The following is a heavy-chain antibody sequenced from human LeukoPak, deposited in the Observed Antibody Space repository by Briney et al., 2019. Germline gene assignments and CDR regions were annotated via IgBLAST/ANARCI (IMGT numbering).Heavy chain of an antibody. Sequence: SVTVSCKASGGTFTSYAISWVRQAPGQGLEWMGRIIPIFGTANYAQKFQGRVTITTDESTSTAYMELSSLRSEDPAVYYCARDRSSGYDYWGQGTLVTVSS. CDR2: IIPIFGTA. D-gene: IGHD6-19*01. CDR1: GGTFTSYA. CDR3: ARDRSSGYDY. J-gene: IGHJ4*02. V-gene: IGHV1-69*05.